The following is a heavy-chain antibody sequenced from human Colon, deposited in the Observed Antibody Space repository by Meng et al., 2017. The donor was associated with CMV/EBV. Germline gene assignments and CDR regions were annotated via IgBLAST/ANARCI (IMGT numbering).Heavy chain of an antibody. Sequence: GESLKISCAASGFTFASHTMTWVRQAPGKGLEWVSSISSGKSHIYYADSVQGRFTISRDDAQNSLSLQMNSLRAEDSAVYYCARVDGSVTSPLDYWGQGTLVTVSS. V-gene: IGHV3-21*01. J-gene: IGHJ4*02. D-gene: IGHD3-10*01. CDR2: ISSGKSHI. CDR3: ARVDGSVTSPLDY. CDR1: GFTFASHT.